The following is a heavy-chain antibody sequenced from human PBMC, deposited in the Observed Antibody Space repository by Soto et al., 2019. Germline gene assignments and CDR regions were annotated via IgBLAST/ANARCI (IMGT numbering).Heavy chain of an antibody. V-gene: IGHV3-30*18. J-gene: IGHJ6*02. D-gene: IGHD4-17*01. CDR3: AKDLQSYGDYDYYCYGMDV. CDR1: GFTFSTYG. CDR2: ISYDGTNK. Sequence: QVQLVESGGGEVQPGRSLTISCAASGFTFSTYGMHWVRQTPGKGLEWVAVISYDGTNKFYSDSVKGRFTISRDNFKNTRAQQMNSLRADDTAVYSCAKDLQSYGDYDYYCYGMDVWGLGTRVTVSS.